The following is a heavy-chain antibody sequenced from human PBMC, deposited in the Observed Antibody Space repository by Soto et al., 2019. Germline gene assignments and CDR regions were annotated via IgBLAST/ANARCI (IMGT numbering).Heavy chain of an antibody. CDR1: GFTFSDYA. D-gene: IGHD6-6*01. Sequence: GGSLRLSCAASGFTFSDYAMTWVRQAPGKGLEWVSSTSSSGGATYYADSVKDRFTISRDNSKNTLYLQMNSLRAEDTAVYYCTKGPSRAYSGSSRYSDSWGQGALVTVSS. V-gene: IGHV3-23*01. CDR2: TSSSGGAT. CDR3: TKGPSRAYSGSSRYSDS. J-gene: IGHJ4*02.